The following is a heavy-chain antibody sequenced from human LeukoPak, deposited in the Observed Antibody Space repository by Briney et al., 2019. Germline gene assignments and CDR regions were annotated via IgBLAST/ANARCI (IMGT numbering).Heavy chain of an antibody. CDR3: AKGLVAGPDY. V-gene: IGHV3-9*01. J-gene: IGHJ4*02. CDR1: GFTFDDYA. D-gene: IGHD6-19*01. Sequence: PGRSLRLSCAASGFTFDDYAMHWVRQAPGKGLEWVSGISWNSGSIGYADSVKGRFTISRDNAKNSLYLQMNSLRAEDTALHYCAKGLVAGPDYWGQGTLVTVSS. CDR2: ISWNSGSI.